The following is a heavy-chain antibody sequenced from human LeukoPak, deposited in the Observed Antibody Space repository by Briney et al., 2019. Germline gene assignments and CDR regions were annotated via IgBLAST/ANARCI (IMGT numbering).Heavy chain of an antibody. D-gene: IGHD5-12*01. CDR1: GFTFSSYG. V-gene: IGHV3-30*02. J-gene: IGHJ4*02. CDR3: AKDSYGGYNDFGIDS. CDR2: IRYDGSNK. Sequence: GGPLRLSCAASGFTFSSYGMHWVRQAPGKGLEWVAFIRYDGSNKYYADSVKGRFTISRDNSKNTLYLQMNSLRPEDTAIYYCAKDSYGGYNDFGIDSWGQGTLVSVSS.